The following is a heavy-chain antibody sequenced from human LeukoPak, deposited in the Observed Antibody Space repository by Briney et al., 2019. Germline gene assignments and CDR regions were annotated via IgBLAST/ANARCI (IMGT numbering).Heavy chain of an antibody. CDR1: DGSLSSYY. CDR3: ARHADGGTFPLEY. Sequence: SETLSLTCTVSDGSLSSYYWSWIRQPPGERLEHIGYIHYSEDSNNNPSLKSRVTMSMDTSKNQFSLKLTSVTAADTAVYYCARHADGGTFPLEYWGRGTLVTVSS. CDR2: IHYSEDS. J-gene: IGHJ4*02. D-gene: IGHD1-26*01. V-gene: IGHV4-59*08.